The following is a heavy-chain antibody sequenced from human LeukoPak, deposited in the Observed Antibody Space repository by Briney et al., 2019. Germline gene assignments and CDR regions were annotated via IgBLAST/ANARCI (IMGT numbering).Heavy chain of an antibody. CDR1: GGSFSGYY. V-gene: IGHV4-34*01. J-gene: IGHJ4*02. Sequence: SETLSLTCAVYGGSFSGYYWSRIRQPPGKGLEWIGEINHSGSTNYNPSLKSRVTISVDTSKNQFSLKLSSVTAADTAAYYCATSPQIGYYDILTGYWGYFDYWGQGTLVTVSS. CDR3: ATSPQIGYYDILTGYWGYFDY. D-gene: IGHD3-9*01. CDR2: INHSGST.